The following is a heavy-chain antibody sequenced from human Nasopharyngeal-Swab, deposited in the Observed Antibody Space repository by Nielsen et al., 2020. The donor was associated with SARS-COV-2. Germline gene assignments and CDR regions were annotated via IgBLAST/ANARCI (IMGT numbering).Heavy chain of an antibody. J-gene: IGHJ4*01. Sequence: GESLKISCTASGFTFSSSWMHWIRQDPGKGLVWVARMNSDGSTINYGDSVMGRFIISRDNAKNMLYLQMYSLRAEDTAVYYCATAGNYRFENWGHGTLVTVSS. D-gene: IGHD3-16*02. CDR2: MNSDGSTI. CDR3: ATAGNYRFEN. V-gene: IGHV3-74*01. CDR1: GFTFSSSW.